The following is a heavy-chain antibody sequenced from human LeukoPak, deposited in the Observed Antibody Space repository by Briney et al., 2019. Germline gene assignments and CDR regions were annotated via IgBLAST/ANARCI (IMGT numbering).Heavy chain of an antibody. D-gene: IGHD3-3*01. CDR2: IKKDGTEK. Sequence: GGSLRLSCAASEFTSCIYWMSWVRQAPGKGLEWVANIKKDGTEKNYVDSVKGRFTISRDNAKNSLYLEMNSLRAEDTAVYYCARSRTSIGVVIMGAFDIWGQGTMVTVSS. J-gene: IGHJ3*02. CDR3: ARSRTSIGVVIMGAFDI. V-gene: IGHV3-7*01. CDR1: EFTSCIYW.